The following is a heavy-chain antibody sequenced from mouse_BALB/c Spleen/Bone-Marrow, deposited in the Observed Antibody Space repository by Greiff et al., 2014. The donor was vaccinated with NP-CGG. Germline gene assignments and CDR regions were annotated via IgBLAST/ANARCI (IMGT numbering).Heavy chain of an antibody. CDR1: GYTFTDYN. D-gene: IGHD1-2*01. Sequence: VQLQQSGPELVKPGASVKISCKASGYTFTDYNMLWVKQSHGKSLEWIGYIYPNNGGTGYNQKFKNKATLTEDNSSSTAYMELRSLTSEDSAVYYCARGIITLYYYTMDYWGQGTSVTVSS. CDR3: ARGIITLYYYTMDY. V-gene: IGHV1S29*02. J-gene: IGHJ4*01. CDR2: IYPNNGGT.